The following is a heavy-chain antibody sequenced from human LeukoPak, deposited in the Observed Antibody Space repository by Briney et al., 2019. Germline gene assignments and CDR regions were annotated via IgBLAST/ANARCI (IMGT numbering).Heavy chain of an antibody. D-gene: IGHD2-2*02. CDR2: INPNSGGT. J-gene: IGHJ4*02. Sequence: ASVKVSCKASGFTFTDYGFSWVRQAPGQGLEWMGWINPNSGGTNYAQKFQGRVTMTRDTSISTAYMELSRLRSDDTAVYYCARGFVPAAIRGSYFDYWGQGTLVTVSS. CDR3: ARGFVPAAIRGSYFDY. CDR1: GFTFTDYG. V-gene: IGHV1-2*02.